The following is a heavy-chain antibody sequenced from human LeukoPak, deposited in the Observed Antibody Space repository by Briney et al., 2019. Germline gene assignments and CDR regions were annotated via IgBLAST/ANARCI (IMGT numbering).Heavy chain of an antibody. D-gene: IGHD3-22*01. V-gene: IGHV3-23*01. CDR3: AKGRGGYYYDSSGYYNY. J-gene: IGHJ4*02. CDR2: ISGSGGST. Sequence: GGSLRVSCAASGFTFSSYAMSWVRQAPGKGLEWVSAISGSGGSTYYADSVKGRFTISRDNSKNTLYLQMNSLRAEDTAVYYCAKGRGGYYYDSSGYYNYWGQGTLVTVSS. CDR1: GFTFSSYA.